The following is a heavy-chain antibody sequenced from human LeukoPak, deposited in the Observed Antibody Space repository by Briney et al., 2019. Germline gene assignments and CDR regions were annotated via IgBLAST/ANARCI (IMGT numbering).Heavy chain of an antibody. CDR2: ITSSGDTI. CDR1: VFPFSRYS. Sequence: GGSLRLSCTTSVFPFSRYSMNWVRQAPGKGLEWVSYITSSGDTIYYAASVKGRFTSSRDNPKNTLYLQMNGLRVEDTAVYYCAKDMQTWPRFPDYWGQGTLVTVSS. D-gene: IGHD5-12*01. CDR3: AKDMQTWPRFPDY. V-gene: IGHV3-48*01. J-gene: IGHJ4*02.